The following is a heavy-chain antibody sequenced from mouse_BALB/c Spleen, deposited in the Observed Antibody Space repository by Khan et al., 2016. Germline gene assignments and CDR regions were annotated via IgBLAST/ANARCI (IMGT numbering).Heavy chain of an antibody. Sequence: EVKLLESGPGLVKPSQSLSLTCTVTGYSITSDYAWNWIRQFPGNKLEWMGYISYNGSTSYNPSLKSQISITRDTSKKQFFLQLNSVTTEDTATYYCARGRGPFDYWGQGTTLTVSS. CDR2: ISYNGST. J-gene: IGHJ2*01. V-gene: IGHV3-2*02. CDR3: ARGRGPFDY. CDR1: GYSITSDYA.